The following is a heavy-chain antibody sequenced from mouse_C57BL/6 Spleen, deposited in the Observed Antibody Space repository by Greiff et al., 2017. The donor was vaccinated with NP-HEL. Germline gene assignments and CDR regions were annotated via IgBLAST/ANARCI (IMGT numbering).Heavy chain of an antibody. D-gene: IGHD2-2*01. CDR2: INSDGGST. Sequence: EVQRVESGGGLVQPGESLKLSCESNEYEFPSHVMSWVRKTPGKRLELVGAINSDGGSTYYPDTMESSSIISRDNTKKTQYLQLSSLRSEDTALYYCARHCGNDGFAYWGQGTLVTVSA. V-gene: IGHV5-2*01. J-gene: IGHJ3*01. CDR1: EYEFPSHV. CDR3: ARHCGNDGFAY.